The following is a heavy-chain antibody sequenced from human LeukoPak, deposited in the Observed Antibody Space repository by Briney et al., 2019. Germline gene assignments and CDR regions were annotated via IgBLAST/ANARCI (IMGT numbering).Heavy chain of an antibody. Sequence: QAGGSLRLSCAASGFTFSGSAMHWVRQASGKGLEWVGRIRSKTNDYATTYAASVKDRFTISRDDSKNTAYLQMNSLKTEDTAVYYCTRHVASGGSGIDYWGRGTLVTVSS. V-gene: IGHV3-73*01. D-gene: IGHD3-10*01. CDR2: IRSKTNDYAT. CDR1: GFTFSGSA. CDR3: TRHVASGGSGIDY. J-gene: IGHJ4*02.